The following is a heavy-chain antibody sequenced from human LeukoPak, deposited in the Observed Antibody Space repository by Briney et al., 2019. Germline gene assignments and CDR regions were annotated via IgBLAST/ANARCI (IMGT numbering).Heavy chain of an antibody. V-gene: IGHV1-69*13. CDR3: ARDGGYSYGYAFDY. Sequence: ASVKVSCKASGYTFTGYYMHWVRQAPGQGLEWMGGIIPIFGTANYAQKFQGRVTITADESTSTAYMELSSLRSEDTAVYYCARDGGYSYGYAFDYWGQGTLVTVSS. CDR1: GYTFTGYY. J-gene: IGHJ4*02. CDR2: IIPIFGTA. D-gene: IGHD5-18*01.